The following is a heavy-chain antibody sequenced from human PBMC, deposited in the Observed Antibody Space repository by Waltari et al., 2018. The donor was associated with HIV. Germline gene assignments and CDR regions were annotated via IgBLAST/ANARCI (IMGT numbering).Heavy chain of an antibody. D-gene: IGHD5-18*01. V-gene: IGHV3-49*03. CDR3: SRSRGYSYGYADY. CDR2: IRRKTYGGTT. Sequence: EVQLVESGGGLVQSGRSLRLSCTASGFTFGDYAMRWFRQAPGKGLEGVGFIRRKTYGGTTEHAASVKDRFTISRDDSKSIAYLQMNSLKTEDTAVYYCSRSRGYSYGYADYWGQGTLVTVSS. CDR1: GFTFGDYA. J-gene: IGHJ4*02.